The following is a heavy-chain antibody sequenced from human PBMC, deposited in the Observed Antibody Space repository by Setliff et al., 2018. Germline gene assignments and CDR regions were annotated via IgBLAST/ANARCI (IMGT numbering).Heavy chain of an antibody. CDR3: ARSFSRSEKFLLDY. Sequence: PSETLSLTCTVSGGSISSSYYYWGWIRQPPGKGLEWIGTISYGGTTYSNPSLKSRVTISVDTSKNQFSLKLSSVTAADTAIYYCARSFSRSEKFLLDYWGQGALVTVSS. V-gene: IGHV4-39*07. D-gene: IGHD2-15*01. CDR1: GGSISSSYYY. J-gene: IGHJ4*02. CDR2: ISYGGTT.